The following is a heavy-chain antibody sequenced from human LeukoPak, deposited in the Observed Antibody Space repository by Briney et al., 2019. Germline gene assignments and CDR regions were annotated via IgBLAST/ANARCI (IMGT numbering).Heavy chain of an antibody. J-gene: IGHJ3*02. CDR3: ARAGGQLELRGAFDI. D-gene: IGHD1-7*01. Sequence: SETLSLTCTVPGGSISSHYWSWIRQPPGKGLEWIGYIYYSGSTNYNPSLKSRVTISVDTSKNQFSLKLSSVTAADTAVYYCARAGGQLELRGAFDIWGQGTMVTVSS. V-gene: IGHV4-59*11. CDR1: GGSISSHY. CDR2: IYYSGST.